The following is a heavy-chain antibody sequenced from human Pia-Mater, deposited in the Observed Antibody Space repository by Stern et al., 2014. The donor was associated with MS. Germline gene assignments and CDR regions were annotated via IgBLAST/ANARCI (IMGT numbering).Heavy chain of an antibody. J-gene: IGHJ4*02. Sequence: VQLVESGGGVVQPGRSLRLSCATSGFTFSTYAIHWVRQAPGKGLEWVAVISYDGNNQYYADSVKGRFTISRDNSKNTLYLQRNSLTDEDTAVYYCARDPLAGAGAYFDYWGQGALVTVSS. D-gene: IGHD6-19*01. CDR3: ARDPLAGAGAYFDY. CDR1: GFTFSTYA. CDR2: ISYDGNNQ. V-gene: IGHV3-30-3*01.